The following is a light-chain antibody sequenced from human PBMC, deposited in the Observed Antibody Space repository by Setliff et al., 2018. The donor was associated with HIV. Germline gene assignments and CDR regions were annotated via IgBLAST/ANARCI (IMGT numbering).Light chain of an antibody. CDR2: DVS. CDR3: SSYTGRSTFV. V-gene: IGLV2-14*01. J-gene: IGLJ1*01. Sequence: QSALAQPASVSGSPGQSITISCTGISSDVGNYNYVSWYQEHPGKAPKLMIYDVSKRPSGVSNRFSGSKSGNTASLTISGLQAEDEADYHCSSYTGRSTFVFGTGTKVNVL. CDR1: SSDVGNYNY.